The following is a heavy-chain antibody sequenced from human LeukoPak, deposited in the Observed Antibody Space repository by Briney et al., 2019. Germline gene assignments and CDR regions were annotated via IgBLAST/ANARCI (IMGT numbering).Heavy chain of an antibody. CDR1: GFTFSSYS. CDR3: ARGRVWSGYYRGPYYFDY. J-gene: IGHJ4*02. V-gene: IGHV3-21*01. Sequence: KTGGSLRLSCAASGFTFSSYSMNWVRQAPGKGLEWVSSISSSSSYICYADSVKGRFTISRDNAKNSLYLQMNSLRAEDTAVYYCARGRVWSGYYRGPYYFDYWGQGTLVTVSS. D-gene: IGHD3-3*01. CDR2: ISSSSSYI.